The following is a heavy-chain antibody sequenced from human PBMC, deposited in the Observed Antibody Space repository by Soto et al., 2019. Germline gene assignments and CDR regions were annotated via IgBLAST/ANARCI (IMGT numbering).Heavy chain of an antibody. CDR3: ARQDPGYYDSSGYSDY. D-gene: IGHD3-22*01. CDR2: IYPGDSDT. Sequence: GESLKIFCNGSRYSFTRYWIGWVRQMPGKGLEWMGIIYPGDSDTRYSPSFQGQVTISADKSISTAYLQWSSLKASDTAMYYCARQDPGYYDSSGYSDYWGQGTLVTVSS. V-gene: IGHV5-51*01. CDR1: RYSFTRYW. J-gene: IGHJ4*02.